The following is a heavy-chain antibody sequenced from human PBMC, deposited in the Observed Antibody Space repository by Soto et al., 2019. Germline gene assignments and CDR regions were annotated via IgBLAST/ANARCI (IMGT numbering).Heavy chain of an antibody. V-gene: IGHV4-4*07. CDR1: GGSISSYY. CDR2: IYTSGST. Sequence: LSLTCTVSGGSISSYYWSWIRQPAGKGLEWIGRIYTSGSTNYNPSLKSRVTMSVDTSKNQFSLKLSSVTAADTAVYYCARGAPLWFGELSYYFDYWGQGTLVTVSS. CDR3: ARGAPLWFGELSYYFDY. J-gene: IGHJ4*02. D-gene: IGHD3-10*01.